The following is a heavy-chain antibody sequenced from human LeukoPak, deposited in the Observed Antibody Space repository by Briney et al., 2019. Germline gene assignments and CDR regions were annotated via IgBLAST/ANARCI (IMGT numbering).Heavy chain of an antibody. CDR1: GFTFRSYE. CDR2: MSSSDDGR. CDR3: AKAPVTSCRGAFCYPFDY. J-gene: IGHJ4*02. Sequence: GGSLRLSCAASGFTFRSYEMNWVRQAPGKGLEWVSAMSSSDDGRYYAASVRGRFTISRDTSRSTLYLQMNSLRAEDAAVYYCAKAPVTSCRGAFCYPFDYWGQGTLVTVSS. D-gene: IGHD2-15*01. V-gene: IGHV3-23*01.